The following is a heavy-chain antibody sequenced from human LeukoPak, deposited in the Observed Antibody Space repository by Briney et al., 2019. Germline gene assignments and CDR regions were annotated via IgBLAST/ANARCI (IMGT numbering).Heavy chain of an antibody. J-gene: IGHJ4*02. D-gene: IGHD2-15*01. CDR2: INPSGTST. CDR3: ARASRVHCSGGSCNGIDFEY. V-gene: IGHV1-46*01. Sequence: ASVKVSCKASGYTFTSYYMHWVRQAPGQGLEWMGIINPSGTSTTYAQKFQGRVTMTRDTSTSTVYMELSSLRSEDTAVYYCARASRVHCSGGSCNGIDFEYWGQGTLVTASS. CDR1: GYTFTSYY.